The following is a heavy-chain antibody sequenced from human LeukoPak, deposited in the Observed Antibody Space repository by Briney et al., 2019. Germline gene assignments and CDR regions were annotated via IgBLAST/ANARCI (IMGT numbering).Heavy chain of an antibody. CDR2: IVVGSGNT. Sequence: SVKVSCKASGFTFTSSAMQWVRQARGQRLEWIGWIVVGSGNTNYAQKFQERVTITRDMSTSTAYMELSSLRSEDTAVYYCAYVDTAMGDAFDIWGQGTMVTVSS. CDR3: AYVDTAMGDAFDI. CDR1: GFTFTSSA. D-gene: IGHD5-18*01. J-gene: IGHJ3*02. V-gene: IGHV1-58*02.